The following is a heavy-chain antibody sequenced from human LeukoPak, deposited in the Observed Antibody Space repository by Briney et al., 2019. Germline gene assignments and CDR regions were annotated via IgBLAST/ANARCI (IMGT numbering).Heavy chain of an antibody. D-gene: IGHD5-18*01. J-gene: IGHJ4*02. CDR2: IYPGDSDT. CDR1: GYSFTSYW. Sequence: GESPKISRKGSGYSFTSYWIGRGRQLPGKGLEWTGGIYPGDSDTRYSPSFQGKVTISADKSISTAYLQWSGLKASDTAMYYCARHGFSYGHVDPSFDYWGQGTLVTVSS. V-gene: IGHV5-51*01. CDR3: ARHGFSYGHVDPSFDY.